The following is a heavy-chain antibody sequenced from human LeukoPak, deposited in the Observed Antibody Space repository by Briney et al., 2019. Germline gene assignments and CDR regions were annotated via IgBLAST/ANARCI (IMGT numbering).Heavy chain of an antibody. CDR1: GGSISSYY. CDR3: ARDQGSGSYLRGSYYFDY. J-gene: IGHJ4*02. D-gene: IGHD1-26*01. CDR2: TYYSGST. V-gene: IGHV4-59*01. Sequence: SETLSLTCTVSGGSISSYYWSWIRQPPGKGLEWIGYTYYSGSTNYNPSLKSRVTISVDTSKNQFSLKLSSVTAADTAVYYCARDQGSGSYLRGSYYFDYWGQGTLVTVSS.